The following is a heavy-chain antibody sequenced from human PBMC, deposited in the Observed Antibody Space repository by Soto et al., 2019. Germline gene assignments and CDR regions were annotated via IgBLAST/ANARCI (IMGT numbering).Heavy chain of an antibody. CDR1: GYTFTSYA. V-gene: IGHV1-3*01. D-gene: IGHD2-21*01. CDR3: AGGVGIVSPWN. CDR2: INAGNGNT. J-gene: IGHJ4*02. Sequence: QVQLVQSGAEVKKPGASVQVSCKASGYTFTSYAMHWVRQAPGQRLEWMGWINAGNGNTTYSQKFQGRATITRDRTASTAYMELSSLRTEDTAVYYCAGGVGIVSPWNWCQGTLVTVSS.